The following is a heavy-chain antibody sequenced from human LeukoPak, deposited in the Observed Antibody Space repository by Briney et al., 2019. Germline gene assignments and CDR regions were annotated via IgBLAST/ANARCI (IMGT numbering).Heavy chain of an antibody. CDR2: IIPIFGTA. Sequence: GSSVKVSCKASGGTFSSYAISWVRQAPGQGLEWMGGIIPIFGTANYAQKFQGRATITTDESTSTAYMELSSLRSEDTAVYYCARVPAGYSSSSPYFDYWGQGTLVTVSS. CDR3: ARVPAGYSSSSPYFDY. D-gene: IGHD6-6*01. CDR1: GGTFSSYA. J-gene: IGHJ4*02. V-gene: IGHV1-69*05.